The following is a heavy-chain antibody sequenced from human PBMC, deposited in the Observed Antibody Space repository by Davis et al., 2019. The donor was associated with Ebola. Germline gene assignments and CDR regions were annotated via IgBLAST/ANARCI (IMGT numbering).Heavy chain of an antibody. CDR2: LSGSGGST. CDR1: GSTFSSYA. CDR3: AKDQQAKRGLGAFDI. V-gene: IGHV3-23*01. D-gene: IGHD6-13*01. J-gene: IGHJ3*02. Sequence: GGSLRLSCAASGSTFSSYAMTWVRQAPGKGLEWVSVLSGSGGSTYYADSVKRRFTISRDNSKNTLYLQMNSLRAEDTAVYYCAKDQQAKRGLGAFDIWGQGTMVTVSS.